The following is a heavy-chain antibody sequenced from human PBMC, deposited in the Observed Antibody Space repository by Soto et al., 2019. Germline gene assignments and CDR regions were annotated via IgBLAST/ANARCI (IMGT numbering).Heavy chain of an antibody. CDR1: GFNFSSYG. CDR2: ISYDGSNE. V-gene: IGHV3-30*18. CDR3: AKSITMVRGVMDVFDI. D-gene: IGHD3-10*01. Sequence: GGSLRLSCPASGFNFSSYGMHWVRQAQGKGLEWMAVISYDGSNEHYGDYVKGRFTISRDNSKNTLSLQINSLKSEDTAVYYCAKSITMVRGVMDVFDIWGLGTLVTDS. J-gene: IGHJ3*02.